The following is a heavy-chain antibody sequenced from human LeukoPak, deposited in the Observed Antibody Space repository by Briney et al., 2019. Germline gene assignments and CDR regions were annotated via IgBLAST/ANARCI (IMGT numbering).Heavy chain of an antibody. J-gene: IGHJ6*03. CDR3: ARTTEGGYTYDYFYYYYMDV. D-gene: IGHD5-18*01. Sequence: SDTLSLTRTVSGYSITNGYYWGWIRQPPGKGLGWIGSIYHSGSTNYNPSLKGRPTISVDTSKNQFSLKLAFWTASDPAVYYCARTTEGGYTYDYFYYYYMDVWGKGTTVTISS. V-gene: IGHV4-38-2*02. CDR1: GYSITNGYY. CDR2: IYHSGST.